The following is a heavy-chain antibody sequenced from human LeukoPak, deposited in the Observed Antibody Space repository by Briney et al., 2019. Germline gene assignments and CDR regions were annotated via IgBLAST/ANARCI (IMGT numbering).Heavy chain of an antibody. CDR1: GFTFSNCA. J-gene: IGHJ6*03. CDR3: AKEGYDSPYYYYYYMDV. V-gene: IGHV3-23*01. D-gene: IGHD5-12*01. Sequence: GGSLRLSCAASGFTFSNCAMSWVRQAPGKGLEWVSAISGSGGSTYYADSVKGRFTISRDNSKNTLYLQMNSLRAEDTAVYYCAKEGYDSPYYYYYYMDVWGKGTTVTVSS. CDR2: ISGSGGST.